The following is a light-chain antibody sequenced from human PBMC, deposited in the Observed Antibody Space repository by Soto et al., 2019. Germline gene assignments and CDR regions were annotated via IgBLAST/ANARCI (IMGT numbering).Light chain of an antibody. CDR2: GAS. J-gene: IGKJ1*01. CDR1: QSVSSSY. CDR3: QPSGSSPRP. V-gene: IGKV3-20*01. Sequence: EIVFTQSPGTLSLSPGERATLSCRASQSVSSSYLAWYQQKPGQSPRLLIYGASSRATGIPDRFSGSGSGTDLTLTISRLEPEDFAVYYCQPSGSSPRPFGQGTKV.